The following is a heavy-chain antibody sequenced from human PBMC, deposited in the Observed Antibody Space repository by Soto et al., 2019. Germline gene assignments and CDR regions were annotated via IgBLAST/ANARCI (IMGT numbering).Heavy chain of an antibody. J-gene: IGHJ6*02. CDR2: IYSGGST. V-gene: IGHV3-53*01. Sequence: PGGSLRLSCAASGFTVSSNYMSWVRQAPGKGLEWVSVIYSGGSTYYADSVKGRFTISRDNSKNTLYLQMNSLRAEDTAVYYCARAYSSSRVSYYYGMDVWGQGTTVTVSS. CDR1: GFTVSSNY. D-gene: IGHD6-13*01. CDR3: ARAYSSSRVSYYYGMDV.